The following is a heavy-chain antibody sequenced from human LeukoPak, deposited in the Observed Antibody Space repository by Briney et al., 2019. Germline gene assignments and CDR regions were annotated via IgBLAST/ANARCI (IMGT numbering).Heavy chain of an antibody. CDR2: INHSGSA. J-gene: IGHJ5*02. CDR3: ARDHRGITIFGVAFSSNWFDP. CDR1: GGSFSGYY. Sequence: SETLSLTCAVYGGSFSGYYWSWIRQPPGKGLEWIGEINHSGSANYNPSLKSRVTISVDTSKNQFSLKLSSVTAADTAVYYCARDHRGITIFGVAFSSNWFDPWGQGTLVTASS. V-gene: IGHV4-34*01. D-gene: IGHD3-3*01.